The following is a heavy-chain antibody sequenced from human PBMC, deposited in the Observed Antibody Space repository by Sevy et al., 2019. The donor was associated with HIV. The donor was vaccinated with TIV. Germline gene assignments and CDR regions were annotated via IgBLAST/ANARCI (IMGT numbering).Heavy chain of an antibody. D-gene: IGHD3-22*01. CDR1: GVSVSSDTYY. J-gene: IGHJ4*02. CDR3: AREPYFFDKSGYYWDY. CDR2: VYHTGST. V-gene: IGHV4-61*01. Sequence: SETPLTCAVSGVSVSSDTYYWSWIRQPPGKGLEWIGYVYHTGSTNYSPSFKSRVTISVDTSKNQFSLRLFSVAAADTAVYYCAREPYFFDKSGYYWDYWGQGALVTVSS.